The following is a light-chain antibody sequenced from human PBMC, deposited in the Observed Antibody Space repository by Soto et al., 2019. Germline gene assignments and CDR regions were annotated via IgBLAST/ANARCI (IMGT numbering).Light chain of an antibody. CDR3: SSYTGSSLYV. V-gene: IGLV2-14*01. J-gene: IGLJ1*01. CDR1: SSDVGGYNY. Sequence: QSALTQPASVSGSPGQSITISCTGTSSDVGGYNYVSWYQQHPGKAPKLMIYDVSNRPSGVSNRFSGSKSGNTASLTISGLQDEDEADYYCSSYTGSSLYVFGTGTKVTVL. CDR2: DVS.